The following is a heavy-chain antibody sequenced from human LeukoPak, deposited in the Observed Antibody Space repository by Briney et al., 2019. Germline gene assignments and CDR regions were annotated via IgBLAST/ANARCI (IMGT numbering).Heavy chain of an antibody. CDR2: ISSSSSTI. CDR3: AREGIAAAVDY. Sequence: GGSLRLSCAASGFTFSSYSMNWVRQAPGKGLEWVSYISSSSSTIYYADSVKGRFTISRDNAQNSLYLQMNSLRAEDTAVYYCAREGIAAAVDYWGQGTLVTVSS. J-gene: IGHJ4*02. V-gene: IGHV3-48*01. D-gene: IGHD6-13*01. CDR1: GFTFSSYS.